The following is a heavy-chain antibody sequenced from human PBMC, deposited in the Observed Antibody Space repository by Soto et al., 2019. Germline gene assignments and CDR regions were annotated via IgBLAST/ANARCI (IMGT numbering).Heavy chain of an antibody. V-gene: IGHV4-59*01. J-gene: IGHJ4*02. D-gene: IGHD6-13*01. Sequence: XXTLSLPFSVSGGSITNNNGRWILNSQSTGKGLEWIGFIYHSGNTNYNPSLKSRVTMSIDTSKSQFSLKLNSVTHADTAVYYCARDQGIASSGPFDYWGPGTLVTVSS. CDR1: GGSITNNN. CDR3: ARDQGIASSGPFDY. CDR2: IYHSGNT.